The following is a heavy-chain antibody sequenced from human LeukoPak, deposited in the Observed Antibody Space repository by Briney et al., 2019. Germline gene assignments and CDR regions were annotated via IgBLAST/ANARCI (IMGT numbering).Heavy chain of an antibody. D-gene: IGHD3-10*01. Sequence: GGSLRLSCAASGFTFSSYAMSWVRQAPGKGLEWVSAISGSGGSTYYADSVKGRFTISRDNSKNTLYLQMNSLRAEDTAVYYCAKDWRSYSGSYLAFDIWGQGTMVTVSS. J-gene: IGHJ3*02. CDR3: AKDWRSYSGSYLAFDI. CDR2: ISGSGGST. CDR1: GFTFSSYA. V-gene: IGHV3-23*01.